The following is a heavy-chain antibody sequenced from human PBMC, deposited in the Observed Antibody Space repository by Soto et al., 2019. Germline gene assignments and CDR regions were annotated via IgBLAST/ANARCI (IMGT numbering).Heavy chain of an antibody. CDR1: GGSFSGYY. Sequence: SETLSLTCAVYGGSFSGYYWSWIRQPPGKGLEWIGEINHSGSTNYNPSLKSRVTISVDTSKNQFSLKLSSVTAADTAVYYCAREADRYDFWEGWFDPWGQGTLVTVSS. CDR2: INHSGST. CDR3: AREADRYDFWEGWFDP. V-gene: IGHV4-34*01. D-gene: IGHD3-3*01. J-gene: IGHJ5*02.